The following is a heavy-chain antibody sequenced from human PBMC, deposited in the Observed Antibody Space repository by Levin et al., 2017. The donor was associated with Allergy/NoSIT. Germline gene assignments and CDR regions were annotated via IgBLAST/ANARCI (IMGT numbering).Heavy chain of an antibody. CDR1: GFTVSSTY. V-gene: IGHV3-53*01. CDR2: IYSGGST. CDR3: ARGIEVIGFDY. Sequence: LSLTCAASGFTVSSTYMSWVRQAPGKGLEWVSVIYSGGSTYYADSVKGRFTISRDNSKNTLYLQMNSLRAEDTAVYYCARGIEVIGFDYWGQGTLVTVSS. J-gene: IGHJ4*02. D-gene: IGHD3-22*01.